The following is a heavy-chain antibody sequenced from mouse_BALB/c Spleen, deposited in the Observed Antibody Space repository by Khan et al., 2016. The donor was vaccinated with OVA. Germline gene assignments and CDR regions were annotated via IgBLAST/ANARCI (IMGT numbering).Heavy chain of an antibody. V-gene: IGHV1S135*01. Sequence: VQLKESGPELMKPGASVKISCNASGYSFTRYYIHWLMQSHGKSLEWIGYIDPFSGGTTYNQKFKGKATLTVDQSSSTAYLHLSNLTSEDSAVYYCTRHGYVAWFTYWGQGTLVTVSA. CDR3: TRHGYVAWFTY. J-gene: IGHJ3*01. D-gene: IGHD2-2*01. CDR1: GYSFTRYY. CDR2: IDPFSGGT.